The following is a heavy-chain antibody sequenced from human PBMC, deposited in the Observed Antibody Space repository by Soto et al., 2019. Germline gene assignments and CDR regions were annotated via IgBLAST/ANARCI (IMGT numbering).Heavy chain of an antibody. V-gene: IGHV3-33*01. CDR3: ARAPPASGLALDV. CDR1: GFIFNDYA. Sequence: QVQLVESGGGVVQPGGSLRLSCAASGFIFNDYAMHWVRQAPGKGLEWVSFIWYDGSNKHYADSVEGRFTIARDNTKNTLNLKMNGLSHEDRAVNYGARAPPASGLALDVWGQGPTVTV. D-gene: IGHD6-13*01. J-gene: IGHJ6*02. CDR2: IWYDGSNK.